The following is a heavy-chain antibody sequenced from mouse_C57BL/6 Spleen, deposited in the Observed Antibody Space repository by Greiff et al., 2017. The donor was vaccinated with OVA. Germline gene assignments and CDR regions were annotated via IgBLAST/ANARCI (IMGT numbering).Heavy chain of an antibody. D-gene: IGHD1-1*01. J-gene: IGHJ4*01. CDR2: IDPETGGT. Sequence: QVQLQQSGAELVRPGASVTLSCKASGYTFTDYEMHWVKQTPVHGLEWIGAIDPETGGTAYNQKFKGKAILTADKSSSTAYMELRSLTSEDSAVYYCTRGHYGSSYDAMDYWGQGTSVTVSS. V-gene: IGHV1-15*01. CDR1: GYTFTDYE. CDR3: TRGHYGSSYDAMDY.